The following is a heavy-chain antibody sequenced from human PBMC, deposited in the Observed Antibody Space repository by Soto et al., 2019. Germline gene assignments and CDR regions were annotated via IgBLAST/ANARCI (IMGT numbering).Heavy chain of an antibody. D-gene: IGHD6-19*01. CDR2: IRTTSTII. J-gene: IGHJ5*02. V-gene: IGHV3-48*02. Sequence: VQLVESGGGLVKPGGSLRLSCAASGFAFSDYSMNWVRQAPGKGLEWVSFIRTTSTIIYYAASVKGRFTISRDDAKNSLYLQMNSLSDEDTAVYYCAREGFSSGWRLDPWGQGTLVTVSS. CDR1: GFAFSDYS. CDR3: AREGFSSGWRLDP.